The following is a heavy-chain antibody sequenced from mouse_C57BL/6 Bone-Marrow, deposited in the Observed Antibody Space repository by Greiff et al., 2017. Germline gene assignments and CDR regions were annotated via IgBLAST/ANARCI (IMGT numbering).Heavy chain of an antibody. D-gene: IGHD1-1*01. J-gene: IGHJ3*01. V-gene: IGHV1-53*01. CDR3: ARRGPRGSSYEGFAY. CDR2: INPSNGGT. CDR1: GYTFTSYW. Sequence: QVQLQQPGTELVKPGASVKLSCQASGYTFTSYWMHWVKQRPGQGLEWIGNINPSNGGTNYNDKFKSKATLTVDKSSSTAYMQLSSLTSEDSAVYYGARRGPRGSSYEGFAYWGQGTLVTVSA.